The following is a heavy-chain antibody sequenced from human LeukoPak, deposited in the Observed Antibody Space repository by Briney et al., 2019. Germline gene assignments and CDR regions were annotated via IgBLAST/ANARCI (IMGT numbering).Heavy chain of an antibody. CDR3: ARDSRIAVAGEYYYYYGMDV. Sequence: GGSLRLSCAASGFTFSSYWMSWVRQAPGKGLEWVANIKQDGSEKYYVDSVKGRFTISRDNAKNSLYLQMNSLRAEDTAVYYCARDSRIAVAGEYYYYYGMDVWGQGTTVTVSS. CDR2: IKQDGSEK. D-gene: IGHD6-19*01. J-gene: IGHJ6*02. V-gene: IGHV3-7*01. CDR1: GFTFSSYW.